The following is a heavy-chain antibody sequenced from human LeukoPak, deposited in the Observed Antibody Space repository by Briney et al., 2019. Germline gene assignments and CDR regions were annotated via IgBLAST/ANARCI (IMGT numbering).Heavy chain of an antibody. CDR2: VYPGDSDT. D-gene: IGHD6-13*01. V-gene: IGHV5-51*01. CDR1: GYSFTSYW. CDR3: ARRGWAAAGTN. Sequence: GESLQISCKGSGYSFTSYWIGWVRQMPGKGLEWMGIVYPGDSDTRYTPSFQGQVTISAAKSITTAYLQWTSLKDSDTAMYYCARRGWAAAGTNWGQGALVTVSS. J-gene: IGHJ4*02.